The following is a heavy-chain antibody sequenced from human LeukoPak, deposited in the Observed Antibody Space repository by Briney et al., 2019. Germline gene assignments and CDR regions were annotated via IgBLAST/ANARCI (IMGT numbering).Heavy chain of an antibody. Sequence: GGSLRLSCETSGFNFGDWTMHWVRQPPGKGLEWVSLIAWDAADTYYTDSVRGRFTISRDNRKNSLYLQMNNLRSEDIALFYCVAGRWGSLDEFDYWGRGTLVTVSS. CDR1: GFNFGDWT. CDR2: IAWDAADT. D-gene: IGHD3-16*01. CDR3: VAGRWGSLDEFDY. V-gene: IGHV3-43*01. J-gene: IGHJ4*02.